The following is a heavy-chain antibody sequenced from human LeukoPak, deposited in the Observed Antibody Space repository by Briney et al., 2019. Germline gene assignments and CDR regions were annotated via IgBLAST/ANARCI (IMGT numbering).Heavy chain of an antibody. D-gene: IGHD6-19*01. CDR3: ARAVAGTHWFDP. V-gene: IGHV3-13*01. Sequence: GGSLRLPCAASGFTLSTYDMHWVRQPPGKGLEWVSGIDIPGNTYYPDSVKGRFTMSRESAKNSLYLQMNSLRAGDTAVYYCARAVAGTHWFDPWGQGTLVTVSS. J-gene: IGHJ5*02. CDR1: GFTLSTYD. CDR2: IDIPGNT.